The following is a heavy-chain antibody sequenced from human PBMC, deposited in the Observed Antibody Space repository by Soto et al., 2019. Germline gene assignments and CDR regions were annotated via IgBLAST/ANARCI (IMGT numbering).Heavy chain of an antibody. CDR1: GFTFSSYA. CDR3: AKDLSIRGSIVIVPMGVAEFDY. D-gene: IGHD2-2*01. Sequence: EVQLLESGGGLVQPGGSLRLSCAASGFTFSSYAMSWVRQAPGKGLEWVSAISGSGGSTYYADSVKGRFTISRDNSKNTLYLQMNSLRAEDTAVYYCAKDLSIRGSIVIVPMGVAEFDYWGQGTMVTVSS. CDR2: ISGSGGST. V-gene: IGHV3-23*01. J-gene: IGHJ4*02.